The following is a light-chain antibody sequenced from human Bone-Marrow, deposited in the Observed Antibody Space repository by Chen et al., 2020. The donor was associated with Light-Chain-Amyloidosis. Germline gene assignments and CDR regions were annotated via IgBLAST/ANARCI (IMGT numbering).Light chain of an antibody. Sequence: DIQMTQSPSSLSASVGDRVTITCRASQSISIYLNWYQQKPGKAPNLLIYTSSNLQSGVPSRFSGSGSGTDFTLTISSLQPEDFATYYCQQSSSAPQTFGQATKLEIK. CDR1: QSISIY. V-gene: IGKV1-39*01. CDR2: TSS. J-gene: IGKJ2*01. CDR3: QQSSSAPQT.